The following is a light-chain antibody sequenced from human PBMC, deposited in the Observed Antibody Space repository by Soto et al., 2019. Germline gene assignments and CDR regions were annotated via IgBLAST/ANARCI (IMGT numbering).Light chain of an antibody. CDR1: SSDVGGYDF. CDR2: DVT. V-gene: IGLV2-11*01. J-gene: IGLJ1*01. CDR3: SSYTGSSTLV. Sequence: QSALTQPRSVSGSPGQSVTISCTGTSSDVGGYDFVSWYQQHPGKAPKLTIYDVTKRPSWVPDRFSGAKSGNSASLTISGLRAEDEADYYCSSYTGSSTLVFGTGTKLTVL.